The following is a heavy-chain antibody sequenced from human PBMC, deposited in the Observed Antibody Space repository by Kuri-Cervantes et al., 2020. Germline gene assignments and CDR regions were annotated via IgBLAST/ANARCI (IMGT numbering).Heavy chain of an antibody. V-gene: IGHV3-23*01. J-gene: IGHJ5*02. CDR2: ISGSGGST. Sequence: GESLKISCAASGFTFSSYAMSWVRQAPGKGLEWVSAISGSGGSTYYADSVKGRFTISRDNSKNTLYLQMNSLRAEDTAVYYCAKGPARGGAARRGWFDPWGQGTLVTVSS. D-gene: IGHD6-6*01. CDR1: GFTFSSYA. CDR3: AKGPARGGAARRGWFDP.